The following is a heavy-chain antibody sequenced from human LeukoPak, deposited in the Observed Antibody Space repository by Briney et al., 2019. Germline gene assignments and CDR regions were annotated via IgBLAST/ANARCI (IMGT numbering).Heavy chain of an antibody. CDR1: GFTFSTYA. Sequence: GGSLRLSCVTSGFTFSTYAMSWVRQAPGKGLEWVSGISGSGAGTNYADSVKGRVTISRDNSKNSLYMQMNSVRAEDTAVYYCTKGLYYFDYWGQGALVTVSS. CDR2: ISGSGAGT. V-gene: IGHV3-23*01. J-gene: IGHJ4*02. CDR3: TKGLYYFDY.